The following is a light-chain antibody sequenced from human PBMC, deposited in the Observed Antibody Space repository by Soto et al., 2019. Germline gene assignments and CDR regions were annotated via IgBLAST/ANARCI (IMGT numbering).Light chain of an antibody. Sequence: DIQMTQSPSSLSASVGDRVTITCRASQSISSYLNWYQQKPGKAPKLLIYAASSLQSGVPSRFSGSGSGTDFTLTIISLQPEDFATYYCQQSYSTFRTFGQGTKVDIK. CDR3: QQSYSTFRT. J-gene: IGKJ1*01. CDR2: AAS. V-gene: IGKV1-39*01. CDR1: QSISSY.